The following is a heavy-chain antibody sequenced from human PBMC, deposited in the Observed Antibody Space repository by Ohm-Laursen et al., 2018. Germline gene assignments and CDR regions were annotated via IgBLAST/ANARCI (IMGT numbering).Heavy chain of an antibody. V-gene: IGHV4-39*01. Sequence: TLSLTCPVSGGSISSSSYYWGWIRQPPGKGLEWIGSIYYSGSTYYNPSLKSRVTISVDTSKNQFSLKLSSVTAADTAVYYCARRGRSNWFDPWGQGTLVTVSS. CDR3: ARRGRSNWFDP. CDR2: IYYSGST. CDR1: GGSISSSSYY. J-gene: IGHJ5*02.